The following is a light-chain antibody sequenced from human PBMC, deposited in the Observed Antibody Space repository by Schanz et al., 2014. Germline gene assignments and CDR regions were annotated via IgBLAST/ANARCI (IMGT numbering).Light chain of an antibody. Sequence: DIVMTQSPDSLAVSLGERATIHCKSSQSVLYSSNNKDYLAWYQQRPGQPPKLLIYWASTRESGVPDRFSGSGSGTDFTLTISSLQAEDVAVYYCQQYYTNPPHTFGGGTKVEIK. J-gene: IGKJ4*01. V-gene: IGKV4-1*01. CDR2: WAS. CDR3: QQYYTNPPHT. CDR1: QSVLYSSNNKDY.